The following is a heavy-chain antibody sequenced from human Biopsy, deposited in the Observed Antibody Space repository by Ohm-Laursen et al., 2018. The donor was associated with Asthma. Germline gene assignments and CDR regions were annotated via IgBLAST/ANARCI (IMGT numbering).Heavy chain of an antibody. Sequence: TLYLTCTVSGGSLSSGPYYWSWVRQHPGKGLEWIGYIYYSGSTYYNPSLKSRVTISVDTSKNQFSLKLSSVTAADTAVYYCARGPPVDREDWGQGTLVTVSS. J-gene: IGHJ4*02. CDR1: GGSLSSGPYY. D-gene: IGHD5-24*01. V-gene: IGHV4-31*03. CDR2: IYYSGST. CDR3: ARGPPVDRED.